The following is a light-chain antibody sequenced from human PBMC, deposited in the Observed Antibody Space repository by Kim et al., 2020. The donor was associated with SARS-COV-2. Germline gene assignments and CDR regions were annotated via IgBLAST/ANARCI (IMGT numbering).Light chain of an antibody. J-gene: IGKJ2*01. CDR1: QTISSY. V-gene: IGKV1-39*01. CDR2: AAS. Sequence: DIQMTQSPSSLSASVGDRVTITCRASQTISSYLNWYQQKPGKAPKLLIYAASSLQSWVPSRFSGSGSGTDFTLTISSLQPEDFATYYCQQSYTTPYTVGQGTKLEI. CDR3: QQSYTTPYT.